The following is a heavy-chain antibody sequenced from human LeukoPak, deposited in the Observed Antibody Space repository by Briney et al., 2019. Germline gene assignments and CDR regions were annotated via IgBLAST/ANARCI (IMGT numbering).Heavy chain of an antibody. J-gene: IGHJ3*02. CDR3: TVGALQGAFDI. Sequence: GGSLRLSCAASGFTFSNAWMIWVRQAPGKGLEWVGRIKSKTDGGTTDYAAPVKGRFTISSDDSKNTLYLQMNSLKTEDTAVYYCTVGALQGAFDIWGQGTMVTVSS. D-gene: IGHD1-26*01. CDR1: GFTFSNAW. V-gene: IGHV3-15*01. CDR2: IKSKTDGGTT.